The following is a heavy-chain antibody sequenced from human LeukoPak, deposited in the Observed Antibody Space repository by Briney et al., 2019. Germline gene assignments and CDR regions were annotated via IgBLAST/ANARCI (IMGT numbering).Heavy chain of an antibody. D-gene: IGHD1-14*01. V-gene: IGHV3-21*04. CDR3: AKPARTDAFDI. CDR1: GFTFSSYS. J-gene: IGHJ3*02. Sequence: GGSLRLSCAASGFTFSSYSMNWVRQAPGKGLEWVSSISSSSSYIYYADSVKGRFTISRDNSKNTLYLQMNSLRAEDTAVYYCAKPARTDAFDIWGQGTMITVSS. CDR2: ISSSSSYI.